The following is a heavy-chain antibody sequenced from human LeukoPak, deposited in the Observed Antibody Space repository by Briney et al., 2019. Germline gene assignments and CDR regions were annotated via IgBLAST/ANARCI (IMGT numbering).Heavy chain of an antibody. J-gene: IGHJ5*02. Sequence: PSETLSLTCAVYGGSFSGYYWSWIRQPPGKGLEWIGEINHSGSTNYNPSLKSRVTISVDTSKNQFSLKLSSVTAADTAVYYCARATNNWFDPWGQGTLVTVSS. CDR1: GGSFSGYY. CDR3: ARATNNWFDP. CDR2: INHSGST. V-gene: IGHV4-34*01.